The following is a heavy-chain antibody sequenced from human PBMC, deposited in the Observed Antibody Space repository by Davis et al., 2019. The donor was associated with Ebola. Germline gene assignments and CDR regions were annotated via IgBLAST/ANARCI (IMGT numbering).Heavy chain of an antibody. CDR2: IYPGDSDT. D-gene: IGHD3-3*02. J-gene: IGHJ4*02. Sequence: PGGSLRLSCKGSGYTFTTYWIGCVRQMPGKGLEWMGIIYPGDSDTRYSPSFQGQVTISADKSISPAYLQWSSLKASDTAMYYCARRGGWSGAFLDYWGQGTLVTVSS. CDR3: ARRGGWSGAFLDY. V-gene: IGHV5-51*01. CDR1: GYTFTTYW.